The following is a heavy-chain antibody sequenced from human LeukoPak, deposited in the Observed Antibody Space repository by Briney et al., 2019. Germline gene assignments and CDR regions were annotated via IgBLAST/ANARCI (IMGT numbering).Heavy chain of an antibody. V-gene: IGHV3-20*04. CDR3: AGGDSSGWYFDL. Sequence: GGSLRLSCAASGFTFSSYWMQWVRQVPGKGLEWVSGISWNGGSTGYADSVKGRFTISRDNAKNSLYLQINSLRAEDTALYYCAGGDSSGWYFDLWGRGTLVTVSS. J-gene: IGHJ2*01. D-gene: IGHD3-22*01. CDR1: GFTFSSYW. CDR2: ISWNGGST.